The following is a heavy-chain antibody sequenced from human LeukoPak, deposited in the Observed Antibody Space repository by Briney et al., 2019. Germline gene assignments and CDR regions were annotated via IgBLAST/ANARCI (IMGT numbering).Heavy chain of an antibody. V-gene: IGHV4-34*01. CDR2: INHSGST. J-gene: IGHJ4*02. Sequence: SETLSLTCAVYGGSFSGYYWSWIRQPPGKGLEWIGEINHSGSTNYNPSLKSRVTISVDTSKNQFSLKLSSVTAADTAVYYCARIRNCSSTSCYTGCFDYWGQGTLVTVSS. D-gene: IGHD2-2*02. CDR1: GGSFSGYY. CDR3: ARIRNCSSTSCYTGCFDY.